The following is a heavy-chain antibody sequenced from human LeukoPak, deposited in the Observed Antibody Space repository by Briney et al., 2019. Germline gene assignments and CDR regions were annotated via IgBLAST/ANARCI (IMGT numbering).Heavy chain of an antibody. D-gene: IGHD5-18*01. J-gene: IGHJ4*02. CDR3: ARSIQLWQRGAFDY. CDR1: GYTFTGYY. V-gene: IGHV1-2*06. Sequence: ASVKVSCKASGYTFTGYYMHWVRQAPGQGLEWMGRINPNSGGTNYAQKFQGRVTMTRDTSISTAYVELSRLRSDDTAVYYCARSIQLWQRGAFDYWGQGTLVTVSS. CDR2: INPNSGGT.